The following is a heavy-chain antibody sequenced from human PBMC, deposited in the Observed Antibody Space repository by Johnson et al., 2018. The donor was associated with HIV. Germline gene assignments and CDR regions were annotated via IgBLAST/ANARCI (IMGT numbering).Heavy chain of an antibody. V-gene: IGHV3-66*01. D-gene: IGHD2-21*02. CDR1: GFTFDDYG. J-gene: IGHJ3*02. Sequence: VQLVESGGRVVRPGGSLRLSCVASGFTFDDYGMSWVRQAPGKWLEWVSVIYSGGSTYYADSVKGRFTISRDNSKNTLYLQMNSLKSEDTAVYYCTAPVVVTHLDAFDIWGQGTMVTVSS. CDR3: TAPVVVTHLDAFDI. CDR2: IYSGGST.